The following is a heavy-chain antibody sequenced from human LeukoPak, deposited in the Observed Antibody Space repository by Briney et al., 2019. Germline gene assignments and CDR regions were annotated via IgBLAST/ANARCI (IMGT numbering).Heavy chain of an antibody. J-gene: IGHJ4*02. CDR2: INPNTGDT. Sequence: ASVKVSCKASGYTITGYYMHWVRQAPGQGLEWMGRINPNTGDTNSARKFQGRVTMTRDTSISTVYMELSRLRSDDTAVYYCARGPPNWGYDYWGPGTLVTVSS. CDR1: GYTITGYY. CDR3: ARGPPNWGYDY. D-gene: IGHD7-27*01. V-gene: IGHV1-2*06.